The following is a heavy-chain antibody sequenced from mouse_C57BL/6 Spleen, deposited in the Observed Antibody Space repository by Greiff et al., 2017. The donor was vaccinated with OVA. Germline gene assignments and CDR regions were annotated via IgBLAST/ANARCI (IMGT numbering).Heavy chain of an antibody. CDR2: IRLKSDNYAT. Sequence: EVKVVESGGGLVQPGGSMKLSCVASGFTFSNYWMNWVRQSPEKGLEWVAQIRLKSDNYATHYAESVKGRFTISRDDSKSSVYLQMNNLRAEDTGIYYCTGAYDYGCSYGEDWYFDVWGKGTTVTVSS. CDR3: TGAYDYGCSYGEDWYFDV. J-gene: IGHJ1*03. CDR1: GFTFSNYW. V-gene: IGHV6-3*01. D-gene: IGHD1-1*01.